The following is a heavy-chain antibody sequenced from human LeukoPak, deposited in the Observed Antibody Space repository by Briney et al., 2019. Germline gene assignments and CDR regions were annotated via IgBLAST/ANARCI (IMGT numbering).Heavy chain of an antibody. CDR1: GFTFSSYA. Sequence: PGGSLRLSCAASGFTFSSYAMHWVRQAPGKGLEWVAVISFDGSDKYYADSVKGRFTISRDNSKNTLYLQMSSLRAEDTAVYYCAREYYFYHMDGWGEGTTVTVSS. V-gene: IGHV3-30*04. CDR2: ISFDGSDK. J-gene: IGHJ6*03. CDR3: AREYYFYHMDG.